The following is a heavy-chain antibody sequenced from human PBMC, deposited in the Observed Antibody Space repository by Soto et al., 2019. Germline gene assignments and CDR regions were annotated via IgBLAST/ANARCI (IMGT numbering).Heavy chain of an antibody. D-gene: IGHD2-21*02. Sequence: PGGSLRLSCAASGFTFSSYAMHWVRQAPGKGLEWVAVISYDGSNKYYADSVKGRFTISRDNSKNTLYLQMNSLRAEDTAVYYCARVQGDYEGNVVTAVYYYGMDVWGQGTTVTVSS. CDR2: ISYDGSNK. CDR1: GFTFSSYA. J-gene: IGHJ6*02. V-gene: IGHV3-30-3*01. CDR3: ARVQGDYEGNVVTAVYYYGMDV.